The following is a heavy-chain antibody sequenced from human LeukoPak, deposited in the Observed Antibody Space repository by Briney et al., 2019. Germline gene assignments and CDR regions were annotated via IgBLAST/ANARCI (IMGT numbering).Heavy chain of an antibody. J-gene: IGHJ4*02. CDR1: GFTFSSYG. Sequence: GGSLRLSCAASGFTFSSYGMHWVRQAPGKGLEWVAFIRYDGSNKYYADSVKGRFTISRDNPKNTLYLQMNSLRAEDTAVYYCAKDGIGHCSTSCYAWAYFDYWGQGTLVTVSS. D-gene: IGHD2-2*01. V-gene: IGHV3-30*02. CDR2: IRYDGSNK. CDR3: AKDGIGHCSTSCYAWAYFDY.